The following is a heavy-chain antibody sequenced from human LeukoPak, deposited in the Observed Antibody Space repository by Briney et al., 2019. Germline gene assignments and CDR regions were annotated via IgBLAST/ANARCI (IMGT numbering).Heavy chain of an antibody. V-gene: IGHV1-69*13. J-gene: IGHJ4*02. D-gene: IGHD2-15*01. Sequence: GASVTVSCTASGGTFSSYAISWVRQAPGQGLEWMGGIIPIFGTANYAQKFQGRVTITADESTSTAYMELSSLRSEDTAVYYCAREEGHCSGGSCFFDYWGQGTLVTVSS. CDR2: IIPIFGTA. CDR1: GGTFSSYA. CDR3: AREEGHCSGGSCFFDY.